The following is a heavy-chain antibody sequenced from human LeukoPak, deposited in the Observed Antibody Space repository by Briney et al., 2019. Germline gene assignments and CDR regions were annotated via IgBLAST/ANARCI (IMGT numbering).Heavy chain of an antibody. CDR3: ARGPDSSGWFLYYYGMDV. D-gene: IGHD6-19*01. CDR2: MNPNSGNT. Sequence: ASVKVSCKASGYTFTSYDINWVRQATGQGLEWMGWMNPNSGNTGYAQKFQGRVTMTRNTSISTAYMELSSLRSEDTAVYYCARGPDSSGWFLYYYGMDVWGQGTTVTVSS. CDR1: GYTFTSYD. J-gene: IGHJ6*02. V-gene: IGHV1-8*01.